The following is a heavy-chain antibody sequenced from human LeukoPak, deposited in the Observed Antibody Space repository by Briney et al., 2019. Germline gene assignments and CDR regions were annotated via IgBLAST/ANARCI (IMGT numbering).Heavy chain of an antibody. J-gene: IGHJ4*02. Sequence: SETLSLNCAVYGESFSGYYWSWIRQPPGKGLEWIGEINHSGSTNYNPSPKSRVTLSVDTSKNQFSLKLSSVTAADTAVYYCARGASTAPHRFFVYWGQGTLVTVSS. V-gene: IGHV4-34*01. D-gene: IGHD2-2*01. CDR3: ARGASTAPHRFFVY. CDR2: INHSGST. CDR1: GESFSGYY.